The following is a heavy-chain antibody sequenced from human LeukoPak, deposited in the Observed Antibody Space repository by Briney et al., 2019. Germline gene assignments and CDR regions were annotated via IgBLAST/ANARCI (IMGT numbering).Heavy chain of an antibody. CDR3: ARDFWFGESGAGGYFDY. Sequence: GGSLRLSCAASGFTFSSYGMHWVRQAPGKGLEWVAIISYHETDQRYSASVKGRFTISRDNSKNTLYLRMNNLRADDTATYYCARDFWFGESGAGGYFDYWGQGTLVTVSS. CDR1: GFTFSSYG. CDR2: ISYHETDQ. J-gene: IGHJ4*02. D-gene: IGHD3-10*01. V-gene: IGHV3-30*03.